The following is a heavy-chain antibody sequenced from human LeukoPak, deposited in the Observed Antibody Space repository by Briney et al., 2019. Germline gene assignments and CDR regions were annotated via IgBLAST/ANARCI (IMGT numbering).Heavy chain of an antibody. J-gene: IGHJ3*02. D-gene: IGHD2-15*01. CDR1: GFTFSSYA. Sequence: GGSLRLSCAASGFTFSSYAMSWVRQAPGKGLEWVSAISGSGGSTYYADSVKGRFTISRDNSKNTLYLQMNSLRAEDTAVYYCAKVGTYCSGGSCYSEDAFDIWGQGTMVTVSS. CDR2: ISGSGGST. CDR3: AKVGTYCSGGSCYSEDAFDI. V-gene: IGHV3-23*01.